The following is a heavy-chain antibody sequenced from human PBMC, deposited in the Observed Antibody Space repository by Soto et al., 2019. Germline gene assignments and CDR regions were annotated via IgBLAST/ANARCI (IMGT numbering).Heavy chain of an antibody. D-gene: IGHD2-2*01. CDR2: ISGSGGST. Sequence: GGSLRLSCAASGFTFSSYAMSWVHQAPGKGLEWVSAISGSGGSTYYADSVKGRFTISRDNSKNTLYLQMNSLRAEDTAVYYCAKDLNLIPIVFCSSTSCQTSLHNWFDPWGKGTLVTVSS. CDR3: AKDLNLIPIVFCSSTSCQTSLHNWFDP. J-gene: IGHJ5*02. V-gene: IGHV3-23*01. CDR1: GFTFSSYA.